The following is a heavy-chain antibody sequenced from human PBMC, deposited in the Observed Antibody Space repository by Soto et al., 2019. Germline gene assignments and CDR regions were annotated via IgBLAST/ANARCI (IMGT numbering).Heavy chain of an antibody. CDR1: GGSFSGYY. J-gene: IGHJ4*02. D-gene: IGHD5-18*01. CDR2: INHSGST. CDR3: ARGIQLWKSEEFGRIGYFDY. V-gene: IGHV4-34*01. Sequence: SETLSLTCAVYGGSFSGYYWSWIRQPPGKGLEWIGEINHSGSTNYNPSLKSRVTISVDTSKNQFSLKLSSVTAADTAVYYCARGIQLWKSEEFGRIGYFDYWGQGTLVTVSS.